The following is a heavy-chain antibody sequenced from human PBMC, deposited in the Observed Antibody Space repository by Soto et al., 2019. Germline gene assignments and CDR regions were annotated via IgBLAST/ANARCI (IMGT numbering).Heavy chain of an antibody. CDR1: GYTFTSYA. D-gene: IGHD6-19*01. CDR3: AREKPIAVADPFDY. CDR2: INAGNGNT. Sequence: ASVKVSCKASGYTFTSYAMHCVRQAPGQRLEWMGWINAGNGNTKYSQKFQGRVTITRDTSASTAYMELSSLRSEDTAVYYCAREKPIAVADPFDYWVQGTLVPVSS. J-gene: IGHJ4*02. V-gene: IGHV1-3*01.